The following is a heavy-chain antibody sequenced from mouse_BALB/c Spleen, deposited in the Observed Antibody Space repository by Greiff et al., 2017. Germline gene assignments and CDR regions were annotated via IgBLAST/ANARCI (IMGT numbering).Heavy chain of an antibody. CDR3: ASGYGSSFDY. CDR1: GYNFTSYW. D-gene: IGHD1-1*01. J-gene: IGHJ2*01. Sequence: QVQLQQPGAELVKPGTSVKLSCKASGYNFTSYWINWVKLRPGHGLEWIGDIYPGSGSTNYNEKFKSKATLTVDTSSSTAYMQLSSLASEDSALYYCASGYGSSFDYWGQGTTLTVSS. CDR2: IYPGSGST. V-gene: IGHV1-55*01.